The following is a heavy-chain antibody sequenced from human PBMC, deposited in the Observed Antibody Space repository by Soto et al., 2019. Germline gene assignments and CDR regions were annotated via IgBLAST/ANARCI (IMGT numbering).Heavy chain of an antibody. D-gene: IGHD1-26*01. Sequence: PSETLSLTCTVSGGSISSSSYYWGWIRQPPGKGLEWIGSIYYSGSTNYNPSLKSRVTISVDTSKNQFSLKLTSVTAADTAVYYCARVSGSYYYGMDVWGQGTTVTVSS. V-gene: IGHV4-39*07. CDR1: GGSISSSSYY. J-gene: IGHJ6*02. CDR3: ARVSGSYYYGMDV. CDR2: IYYSGST.